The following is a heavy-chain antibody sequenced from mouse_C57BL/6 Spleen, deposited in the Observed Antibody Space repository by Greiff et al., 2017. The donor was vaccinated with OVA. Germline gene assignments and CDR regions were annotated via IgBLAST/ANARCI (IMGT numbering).Heavy chain of an antibody. Sequence: VQLQQSGPELVKPGASVKLSCKASGYTFTSYDINWVKQRPGQGLEWIGWIYPRDGSTKYNEKFKGKATLTVDTSSSTAYMELHSLTSEDSAVYFCAVTGTIEGFVYWGQGTLVTVSA. CDR3: AVTGTIEGFVY. J-gene: IGHJ3*01. CDR2: IYPRDGST. CDR1: GYTFTSYD. D-gene: IGHD4-1*01. V-gene: IGHV1-85*01.